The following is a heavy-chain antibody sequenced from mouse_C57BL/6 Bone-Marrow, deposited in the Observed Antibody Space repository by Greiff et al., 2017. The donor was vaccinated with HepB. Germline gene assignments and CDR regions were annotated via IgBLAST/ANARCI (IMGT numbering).Heavy chain of an antibody. CDR1: GYTFTSYW. Sequence: QVQLQQPGAELVRPGSSVKLSCKASGYTFTSYWMHWVKQRPIQGLEWIGNIDPSDSETHYNQKFKDKATLTVDKSSSTAYMQLSSLTSEDSAVYYCAMHYYGNCVRAMDYWGQGTSVTVSS. CDR2: IDPSDSET. CDR3: AMHYYGNCVRAMDY. V-gene: IGHV1-52*01. D-gene: IGHD2-1*01. J-gene: IGHJ4*01.